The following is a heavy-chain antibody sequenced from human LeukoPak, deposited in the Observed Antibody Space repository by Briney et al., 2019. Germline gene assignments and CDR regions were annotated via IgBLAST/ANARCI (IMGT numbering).Heavy chain of an antibody. CDR1: GYSISSGFY. Sequence: SETLSLTCAVSGYSISSGFYWVWIRQPPGKGLERIGTIFNSGSTYYNPSLKSRVTISVDTSKNQFSLKLSSVTAADTAVYFCARIWGSGRVLDYWGQGTLVTVSS. CDR3: ARIWGSGRVLDY. J-gene: IGHJ4*02. CDR2: IFNSGST. D-gene: IGHD3-10*01. V-gene: IGHV4-38-2*01.